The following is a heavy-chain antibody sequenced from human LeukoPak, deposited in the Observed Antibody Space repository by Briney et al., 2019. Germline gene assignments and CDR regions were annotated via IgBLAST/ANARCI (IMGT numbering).Heavy chain of an antibody. CDR2: INWSGGST. CDR1: GFAFDEHG. J-gene: IGHJ4*02. CDR3: ARAPITSPFYFDY. V-gene: IGHV3-20*01. Sequence: GGSLRLSCTASGFAFDEHGMSWVRQVQGKGLEWVSGINWSGGSTGYADPLRGRFTISRDNAKNSLYLQMESLRAEDTALYNCARAPITSPFYFDYWGQGTLVTVSS. D-gene: IGHD2-2*01.